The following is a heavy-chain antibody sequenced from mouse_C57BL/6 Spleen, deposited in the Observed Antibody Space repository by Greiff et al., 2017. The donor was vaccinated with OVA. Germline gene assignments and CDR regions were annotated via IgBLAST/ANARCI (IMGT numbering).Heavy chain of an antibody. Sequence: QVQLQQSGAELVRPGASVKLSCKASGYTFTDYYINWVKQRPGQGLEWIARIYPGSGNTYYNEKFKGKATLTAEKSSSTAYMQLSSLTSEDSAVYFCARSYYDYDGTGDDYWGQGTTLTGSS. CDR3: ARSYYDYDGTGDDY. J-gene: IGHJ2*01. V-gene: IGHV1-76*01. D-gene: IGHD2-4*01. CDR1: GYTFTDYY. CDR2: IYPGSGNT.